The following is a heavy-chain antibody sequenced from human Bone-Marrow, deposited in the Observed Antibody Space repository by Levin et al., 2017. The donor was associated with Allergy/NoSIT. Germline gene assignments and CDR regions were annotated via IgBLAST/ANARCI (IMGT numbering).Heavy chain of an antibody. CDR3: ARAPLSGGDDYDLWSGGPFDD. CDR2: IIPMFDTT. V-gene: IGHV1-69*01. Sequence: KISCKASGGTSSSYALNWVRQAPGQGLEWMGGIIPMFDTTNYAQKFQNRVKITADESTSTAYMELSSLRYEDTAVYFCARAPLSGGDDYDLWSGGPFDDWGQGTLIIVSS. D-gene: IGHD3-3*01. CDR1: GGTSSSYA. J-gene: IGHJ4*02.